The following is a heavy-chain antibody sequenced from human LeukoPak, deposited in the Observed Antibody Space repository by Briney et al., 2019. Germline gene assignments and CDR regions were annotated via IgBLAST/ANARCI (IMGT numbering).Heavy chain of an antibody. CDR2: INWNGGST. CDR1: GFTFDDYG. J-gene: IGHJ6*02. CDR3: ARVLTSSDYDSSGYYQAHSYGMDV. D-gene: IGHD3-22*01. V-gene: IGHV3-20*01. Sequence: GGSLRLSCAASGFTFDDYGMSWVRQAPGKGLEWVSGINWNGGSTGYADSVKGRFTISRDNAKNSLYLQMNSLRAEDTALYHCARVLTSSDYDSSGYYQAHSYGMDVWGQGTTVTVSS.